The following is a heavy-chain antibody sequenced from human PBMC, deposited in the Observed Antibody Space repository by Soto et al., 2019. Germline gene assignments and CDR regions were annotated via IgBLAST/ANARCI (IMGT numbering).Heavy chain of an antibody. CDR3: ARECSTSCYGSDAFDI. J-gene: IGHJ3*02. V-gene: IGHV3-30-3*01. CDR1: GFTFSSYA. CDR2: ISYDGSNK. D-gene: IGHD2-2*01. Sequence: GGSLRLSCAASGFTFSSYAMHWVRQAPGKGLEWVAVISYDGSNKYYADSVKGRFTISRDNSKNTLYLQMNSLRAEDTAVYYCARECSTSCYGSDAFDIWGQGTMVTVSS.